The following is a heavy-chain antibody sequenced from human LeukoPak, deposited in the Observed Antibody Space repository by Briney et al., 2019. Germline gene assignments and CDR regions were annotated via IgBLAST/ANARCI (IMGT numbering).Heavy chain of an antibody. CDR1: GYSFTTYA. V-gene: IGHV7-4-1*02. J-gene: IGHJ4*02. CDR2: INPNTGNP. CDR3: ARGSIGAPHHFDY. Sequence: ASVKVSCKASGYSFTTYAMNWLRQAPGQGLEWMGWINPNTGNPTYAPGFTGRFVFSLDTSVSTAYLQISGLKADDTAVYYCARGSIGAPHHFDYWGQGTLVTVSS. D-gene: IGHD3-10*01.